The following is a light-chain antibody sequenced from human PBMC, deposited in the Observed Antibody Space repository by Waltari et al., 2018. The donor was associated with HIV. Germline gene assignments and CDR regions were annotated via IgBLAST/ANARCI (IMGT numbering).Light chain of an antibody. CDR2: EDS. Sequence: SALTQPASVSGSPGPSITISCTVTNSDVASYNLVSWYHQHPGKAPKLMIYEDSKRPSGIYNRFSGSKSGNTSSLTISRLQAEDEAEYFCCSYAGTITPYVFGIGTKVTVL. V-gene: IGLV2-23*01. CDR1: NSDVASYNL. CDR3: CSYAGTITPYV. J-gene: IGLJ1*01.